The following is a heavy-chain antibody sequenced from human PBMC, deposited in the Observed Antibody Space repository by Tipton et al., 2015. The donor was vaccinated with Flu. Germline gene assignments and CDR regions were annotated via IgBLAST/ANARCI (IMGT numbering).Heavy chain of an antibody. CDR2: ICPGSP. CDR1: GDSIGSPYY. J-gene: IGHJ5*01. V-gene: IGHV4-38-2*01. Sequence: TLSLTCSVSGDSIGSPYYWAWIRQPPGKGLEWIGNICPGSPYYNPSLRSRVTMSVARSNDQFSLRLTSVTAADTAVYFCARRTFSNYVSEPKNWFDFWGQGTLVTVSS. CDR3: ARRTFSNYVSEPKNWFDF. D-gene: IGHD4-11*01.